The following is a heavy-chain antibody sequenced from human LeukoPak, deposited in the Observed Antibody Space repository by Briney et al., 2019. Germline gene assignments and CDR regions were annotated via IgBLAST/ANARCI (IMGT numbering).Heavy chain of an antibody. Sequence: PGGSLRLSCTASAFTFSSYWMHWVRQAPAKGLVWVSHINSGGSSTSYADSVKGRFTISRDNAKNTLYLQMNSLRAEDTAVYYCAKAGTTLRTYNWLDPWGQGTLVTVSS. V-gene: IGHV3-74*01. CDR1: AFTFSSYW. D-gene: IGHD1-1*01. J-gene: IGHJ5*02. CDR3: AKAGTTLRTYNWLDP. CDR2: INSGGSST.